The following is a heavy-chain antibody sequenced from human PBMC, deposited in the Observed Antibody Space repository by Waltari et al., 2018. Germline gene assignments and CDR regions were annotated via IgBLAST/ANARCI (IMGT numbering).Heavy chain of an antibody. CDR2: FTQGVGTT. CDR1: GFTFSGYE. Sequence: LVESGGGLVKPGGSLRLSCVVSGFTFSGYEMHWIRQAPGKGLEWVSVFTQGVGTTNYSDSVKGRFTSSRDNAKNSLFLQMNSLRAEDTAVYYCTRGLEGGFDFWGLGLRVTVSS. CDR3: TRGLEGGFDF. J-gene: IGHJ3*01. V-gene: IGHV3-48*03. D-gene: IGHD3-16*01.